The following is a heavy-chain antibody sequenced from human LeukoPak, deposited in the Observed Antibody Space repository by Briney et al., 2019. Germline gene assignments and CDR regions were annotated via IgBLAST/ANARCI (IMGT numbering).Heavy chain of an antibody. CDR3: AKGGEQLVYSPYFDY. CDR1: GFTFSSYG. Sequence: TGGSLRLSCAASGFTFSSYGMHWVRRAPGKGLEWVAFIRYDGSNKYYADSVKGRFTISRDNSKNTLYLQMNSLRAEDTAVYYCAKGGEQLVYSPYFDYWGQGTLVTVSS. J-gene: IGHJ4*02. D-gene: IGHD6-6*01. V-gene: IGHV3-30*02. CDR2: IRYDGSNK.